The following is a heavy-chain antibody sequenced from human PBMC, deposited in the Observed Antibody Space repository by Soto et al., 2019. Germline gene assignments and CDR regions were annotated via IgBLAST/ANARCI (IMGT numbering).Heavy chain of an antibody. CDR1: GFTFSSYG. Sequence: QVQLVESGGGVVQPGRSLRLSCAASGFTFSSYGMHWVRQAPGKGLEWVAVISYDGSNKYYADSVKGRFTISRENSKNTLYLQKNGLRAEDTAVYYCAKDALWFGELLTRGGMDVWGQGTTVTVSS. D-gene: IGHD3-10*01. V-gene: IGHV3-30*18. J-gene: IGHJ6*02. CDR3: AKDALWFGELLTRGGMDV. CDR2: ISYDGSNK.